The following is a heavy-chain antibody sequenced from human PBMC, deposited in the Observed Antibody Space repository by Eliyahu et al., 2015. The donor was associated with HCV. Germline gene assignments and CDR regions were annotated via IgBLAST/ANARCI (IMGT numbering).Heavy chain of an antibody. Sequence: QVQLVQSGVEVKKPGASVKVSCKASGYTFTSYGISWVRQAPGQGLEWMGWISAYNGNTNYVQILQGRVTMTTDTSTSTAYMELRSLHSDDTAVYYCARAPYDSSGYYKLGDDHWGQGTLVIVSS. V-gene: IGHV1-18*01. J-gene: IGHJ4*02. CDR1: GYTFTSYG. D-gene: IGHD3-22*01. CDR2: ISAYNGNT. CDR3: ARAPYDSSGYYKLGDDH.